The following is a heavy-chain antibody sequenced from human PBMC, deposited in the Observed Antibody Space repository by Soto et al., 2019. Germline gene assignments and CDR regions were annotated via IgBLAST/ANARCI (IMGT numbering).Heavy chain of an antibody. D-gene: IGHD3-3*01. J-gene: IGHJ3*02. CDR1: GYTFTSYG. Sequence: ASVKVSCKASGYTFTSYGISWVRQAPGQGLEWMGWISAYNGNTNYAQKLQGRVTMTTDTSTSTAYMELRSLRSDDTAGYYFAREIGMTGVGGPNIFVGAFDIGGKGKMVTVSS. CDR3: AREIGMTGVGGPNIFVGAFDI. CDR2: ISAYNGNT. V-gene: IGHV1-18*01.